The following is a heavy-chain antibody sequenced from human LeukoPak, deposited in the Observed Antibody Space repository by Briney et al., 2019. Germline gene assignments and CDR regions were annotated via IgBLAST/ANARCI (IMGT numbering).Heavy chain of an antibody. CDR3: ARGVVVITPRD. Sequence: TSETLSLTCPVSGGSISSDYWSWVRQSPGKGLEWIGYIYCSGTTNYSPSLKGRVTISVDTSRNQFSLKLSSVTAADTAVYYCARGVVVITPRDWGQGTLVTVSS. CDR1: GGSISSDY. J-gene: IGHJ4*02. D-gene: IGHD3-22*01. V-gene: IGHV4-59*01. CDR2: IYCSGTT.